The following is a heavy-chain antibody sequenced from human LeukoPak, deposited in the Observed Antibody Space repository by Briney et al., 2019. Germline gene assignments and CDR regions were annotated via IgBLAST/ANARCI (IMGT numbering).Heavy chain of an antibody. J-gene: IGHJ1*01. CDR3: ATTVAGTVEYFQH. Sequence: GRSLRLSCAASGFTFSDYYMSWIGQGPGKGLEWVSYISSSSSYTNYADSVKGRFTISRDNAKNSLYLQMNSLRAEDTAVYYCATTVAGTVEYFQHWGQGTLVAVSS. CDR2: ISSSSSYT. D-gene: IGHD6-19*01. CDR1: GFTFSDYY. V-gene: IGHV3-11*06.